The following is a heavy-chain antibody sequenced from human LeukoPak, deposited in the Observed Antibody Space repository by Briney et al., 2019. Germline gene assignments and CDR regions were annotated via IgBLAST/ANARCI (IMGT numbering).Heavy chain of an antibody. Sequence: GASVKVSCKASGYTFTSYAISWVRQAPGQGLEWMGWISAYNGNTNYAQKLQGRVTMTTDTSTSTASMELRSLRSDDTAVYYCARGRLGFCGGGSCSDFDYWGQGTLVSVSS. CDR3: ARGRLGFCGGGSCSDFDY. J-gene: IGHJ4*02. D-gene: IGHD2-15*01. CDR2: ISAYNGNT. V-gene: IGHV1-18*01. CDR1: GYTFTSYA.